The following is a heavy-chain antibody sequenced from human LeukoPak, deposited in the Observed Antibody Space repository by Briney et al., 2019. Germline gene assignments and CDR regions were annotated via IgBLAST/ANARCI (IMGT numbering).Heavy chain of an antibody. V-gene: IGHV3-15*01. CDR2: IKSKTEGGTT. Sequence: GGSLRLSCAASGFTFSNAWMNWVRQAPGKGLEWVGRIKSKTEGGTTDYAAPVKGRVTISGDDLKNSLYLQMNSLRAEDTAVYYCARKYCSSTSCLFDCWGQGTLVTVSS. CDR3: ARKYCSSTSCLFDC. D-gene: IGHD2-2*01. J-gene: IGHJ4*02. CDR1: GFTFSNAW.